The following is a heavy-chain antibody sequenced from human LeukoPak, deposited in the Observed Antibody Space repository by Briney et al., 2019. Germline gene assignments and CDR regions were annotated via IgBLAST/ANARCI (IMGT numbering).Heavy chain of an antibody. CDR2: IYYSGSS. CDR1: GGSLSSSSYY. J-gene: IGHJ3*02. Sequence: SETLSLTCTVSGGSLSSSSYYWGWIRQPPGKGLEWIGSIYYSGSSYYNPSLTNRVTISGDTSKNQFSLKLSSVTAADTAVYYCARRAAAVIDAFEIWGQGTMVTVSS. CDR3: ARRAAAVIDAFEI. V-gene: IGHV4-39*01. D-gene: IGHD6-13*01.